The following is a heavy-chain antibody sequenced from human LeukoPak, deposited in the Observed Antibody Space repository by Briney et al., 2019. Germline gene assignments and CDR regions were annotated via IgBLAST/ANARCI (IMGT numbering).Heavy chain of an antibody. CDR2: ISYDGSNK. Sequence: GGSLRLPCAASGFTFSSYAMHWVRQAPGKGLEWVAVISYDGSNKYYADSVRGRFTISRDNSKNTLYLQMNSLRAEDTAVYYSARETGSAVGSTDFDYWGQGTLVTVSS. D-gene: IGHD6-25*01. J-gene: IGHJ4*02. CDR1: GFTFSSYA. CDR3: ARETGSAVGSTDFDY. V-gene: IGHV3-30-3*01.